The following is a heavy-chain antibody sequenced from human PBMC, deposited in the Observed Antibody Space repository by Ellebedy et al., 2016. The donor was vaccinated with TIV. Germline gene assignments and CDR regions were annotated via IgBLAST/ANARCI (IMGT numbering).Heavy chain of an antibody. CDR2: IIPIFGAA. CDR1: GGTFSNYA. CDR3: ARAESGGYAWDY. Sequence: AASVKVSCKASGGTFSNYAVSWVRQAPGQGLEWMGGIIPIFGAANYAQKFQGRVSITADDSTSTAYMELSGLRSKDTAVYFCARAESGGYAWDYWGQGTLVTVSS. J-gene: IGHJ4*02. V-gene: IGHV1-69*13. D-gene: IGHD5-12*01.